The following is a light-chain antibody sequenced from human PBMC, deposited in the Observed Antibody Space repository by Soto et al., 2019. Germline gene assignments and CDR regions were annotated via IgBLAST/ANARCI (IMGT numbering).Light chain of an antibody. CDR1: SSNIGSNS. J-gene: IGLJ1*01. V-gene: IGLV1-44*01. CDR3: AAWDDSLNGHV. Sequence: QSVLTQPPSASGTPGQRVTISCSGSSSNIGSNSVNWYQQLPGTAPKLVIYSSNQRPSGVPDRFSGSKSGTSASLAISGLRFEDEADYYCAAWDDSLNGHVFGTGTKVTVL. CDR2: SSN.